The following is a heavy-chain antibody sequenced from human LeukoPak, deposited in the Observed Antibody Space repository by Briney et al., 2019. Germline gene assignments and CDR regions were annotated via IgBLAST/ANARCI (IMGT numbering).Heavy chain of an antibody. D-gene: IGHD3-16*01. Sequence: GGSLRLSCAASGFTFSSYEMNWVRQAPGKGLEWVSVIYSGGSTYYADSVKGRFTISRDNSKNTLYLQMNSLRAEDTAVYYCARVYDYYYMDVWGKGTTVTVSS. CDR3: ARVYDYYYMDV. V-gene: IGHV3-53*01. CDR2: IYSGGST. J-gene: IGHJ6*03. CDR1: GFTFSSYE.